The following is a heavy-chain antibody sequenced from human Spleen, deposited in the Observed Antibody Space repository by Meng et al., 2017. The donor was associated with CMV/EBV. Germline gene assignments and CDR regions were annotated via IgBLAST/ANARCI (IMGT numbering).Heavy chain of an antibody. CDR2: ISYDGSDK. D-gene: IGHD4-17*01. Sequence: SGLTFSNYGIHWVRQAPGKGLEWVALISYDGSDKSYADSVKGRFTISRDNSKKMLYLRMNSLRAEDTAVYYCARDQAVTTVGGWFDPWGQGTLVTVSS. V-gene: IGHV3-30*19. J-gene: IGHJ5*02. CDR3: ARDQAVTTVGGWFDP. CDR1: GLTFSNYG.